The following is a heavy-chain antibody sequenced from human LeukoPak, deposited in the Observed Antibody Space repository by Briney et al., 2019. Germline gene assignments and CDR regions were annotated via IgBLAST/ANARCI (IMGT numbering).Heavy chain of an antibody. CDR1: GFTFSDYS. J-gene: IGHJ4*02. CDR3: TRALTGYSSSWYADY. D-gene: IGHD6-13*01. V-gene: IGHV3-48*01. CDR2: ISSIGATI. Sequence: GGSLRLSCAASGFTFSDYSMNWVRQATGKGLEWVSYISSIGATIYYADSVKGRFTISRDNSKNTLYLQMNSLRAEDTAVYYCTRALTGYSSSWYADYWGQGTLVTVSS.